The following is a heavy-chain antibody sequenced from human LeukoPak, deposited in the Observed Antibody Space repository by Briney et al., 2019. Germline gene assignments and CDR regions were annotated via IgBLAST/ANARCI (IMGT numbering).Heavy chain of an antibody. CDR1: GGSISRGGYS. D-gene: IGHD3-10*01. V-gene: IGHV4-30-4*07. Sequence: MPSETLSLTCAVSGGSISRGGYSWSWIRQPPGKGLEWIGYFYYGGSTYYNPSLKSRVTISVDTSKNQPSLKLSSVTAADTAVYYCARESNYHGSGTGWFDPWGQGTLVTVSS. J-gene: IGHJ5*02. CDR2: FYYGGST. CDR3: ARESNYHGSGTGWFDP.